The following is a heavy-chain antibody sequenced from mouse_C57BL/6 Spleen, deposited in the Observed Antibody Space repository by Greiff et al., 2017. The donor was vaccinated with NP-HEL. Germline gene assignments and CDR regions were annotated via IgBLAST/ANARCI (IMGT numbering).Heavy chain of an antibody. V-gene: IGHV5-17*01. CDR3: ARPYYSKGDAMDY. CDR1: GFTFSDYG. CDR2: ISSGSSTI. D-gene: IGHD2-5*01. Sequence: EVKVVESGGGLVKPGGSLKLSCAASGFTFSDYGMHWVRQAPEKGLEWVAYISSGSSTIYYADTVKGRFTISRDNAKNTLFLQMTSLRSEDTAMYYCARPYYSKGDAMDYWGQGTSVTVSS. J-gene: IGHJ4*01.